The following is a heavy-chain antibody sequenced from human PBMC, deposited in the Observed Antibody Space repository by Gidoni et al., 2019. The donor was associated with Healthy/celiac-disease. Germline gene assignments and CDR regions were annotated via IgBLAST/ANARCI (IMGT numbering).Heavy chain of an antibody. CDR3: AKEEGGWGIVGATTLGAFDY. J-gene: IGHJ4*02. CDR2: ISYDGSNK. Sequence: QVQLVESGGGVVQPGRSLRLSCAASGFTFSSYGMPWVRQAPGKGLELVGVISYDGSNKYYADSVKGRFTISRENSKNTLYLQMNSLRAEDTAVYYCAKEEGGWGIVGATTLGAFDYWGQGTLVTVSS. D-gene: IGHD1-26*01. V-gene: IGHV3-30*18. CDR1: GFTFSSYG.